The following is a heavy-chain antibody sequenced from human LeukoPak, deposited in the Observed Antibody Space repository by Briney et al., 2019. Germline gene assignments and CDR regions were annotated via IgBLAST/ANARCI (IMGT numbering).Heavy chain of an antibody. CDR3: ARGGHSSFDY. V-gene: IGHV3-74*01. CDR2: ITSDGSNI. CDR1: GFTFSNFW. D-gene: IGHD3-16*01. Sequence: GGSLRLSCAASGFTFSNFWLHWVGQAPGKGLEWVSRITSDGSNINYADSVQGRFTISRDNAKNTLYLQMNSLRAEDTAVYYCARGGHSSFDYWGQGALVTVSS. J-gene: IGHJ4*02.